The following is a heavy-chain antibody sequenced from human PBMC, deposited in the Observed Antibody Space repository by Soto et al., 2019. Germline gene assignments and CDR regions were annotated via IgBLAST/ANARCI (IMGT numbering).Heavy chain of an antibody. CDR2: ISSSSSTI. D-gene: IGHD5-12*01. CDR3: ATWHLREHAYDI. V-gene: IGHV3-48*01. CDR1: VFTFISYS. Sequence: GWSLRLSCASSVFTFISYSMNWVRQAPGKGLEWVSHISSSSSTIYYADSVKGRFTTSGDSSRTIVYLQMNSLRPDDTAVYYCATWHLREHAYDIWGQGTAVTVSS. J-gene: IGHJ3*02.